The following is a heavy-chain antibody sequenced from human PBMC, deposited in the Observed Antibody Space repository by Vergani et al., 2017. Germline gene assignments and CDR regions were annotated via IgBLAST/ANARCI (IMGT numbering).Heavy chain of an antibody. D-gene: IGHD3-10*01. J-gene: IGHJ4*02. Sequence: QVQLVESGGGVVQPGRSLRLSCAASGFTFSSYGMHWVRQAPGKGLEWVAVIWYDGSNKYYADSVKGRFTISRDNSKNTLYLQMNSLRAEDTAVYYCTSQPHRRYYGSGSSAPDDYWGQGTLVTVSS. CDR3: TSQPHRRYYGSGSSAPDDY. CDR2: IWYDGSNK. CDR1: GFTFSSYG. V-gene: IGHV3-33*01.